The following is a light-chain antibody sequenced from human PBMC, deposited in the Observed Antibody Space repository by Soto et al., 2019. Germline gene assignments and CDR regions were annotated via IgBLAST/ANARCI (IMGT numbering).Light chain of an antibody. CDR2: AAS. CDR3: QQYGSSLMYT. J-gene: IGKJ2*01. CDR1: QSVYGNY. V-gene: IGKV3-20*01. Sequence: EIVLTQSPGTLSLSPGDRATLSCRASQSVYGNYLAWYQQKPGQAPRLLMYAASSRATGIPERFSGSGSGTDFSLTISRLEPEDFAVYYCQQYGSSLMYTFGQGTKREI.